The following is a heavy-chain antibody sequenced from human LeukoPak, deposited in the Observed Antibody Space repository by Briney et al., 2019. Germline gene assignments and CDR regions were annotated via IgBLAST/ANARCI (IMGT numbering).Heavy chain of an antibody. CDR1: GFTFSSYG. Sequence: PGRSLRLSCAASGFTFSSYGMHWVRQAPGKGLEWVAAIWYDGSNKYYADSVKGRFTISRDNSKNTLYLQMNSLRAEDTAVYYCAKATRYDSSGYKGYWGQGTLVTVSS. V-gene: IGHV3-33*06. CDR2: IWYDGSNK. J-gene: IGHJ4*02. D-gene: IGHD3-22*01. CDR3: AKATRYDSSGYKGY.